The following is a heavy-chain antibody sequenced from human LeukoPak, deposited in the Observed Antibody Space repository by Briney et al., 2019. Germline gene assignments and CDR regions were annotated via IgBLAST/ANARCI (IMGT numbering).Heavy chain of an antibody. CDR3: ARDLVSGTVGFDP. J-gene: IGHJ5*02. D-gene: IGHD6-19*01. V-gene: IGHV1-46*01. CDR1: GYTFTSYD. Sequence: ASVKVSCKASGYTFTSYDINWVRQAPGQGLEWMGIINPSGGSTSYAQKFQGRVTMTRDTSTSTVYMELSSLRPEDTAVYYCARDLVSGTVGFDPWGQGTLVTVSS. CDR2: INPSGGST.